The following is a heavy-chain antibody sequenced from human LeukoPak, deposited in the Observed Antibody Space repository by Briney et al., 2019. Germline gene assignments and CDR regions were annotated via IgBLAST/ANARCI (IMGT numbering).Heavy chain of an antibody. J-gene: IGHJ4*02. CDR1: GFTFSSYE. Sequence: HGGSLRLSCAAPGFTFSSYEMNWVRQAPGKGLGWVSYISGSGRTMSYADSVKGRFTISRDNAKNSLYLQMNSLRVEDTAVYHCARGGLYGYDVFDYWGQGTLVTVSS. D-gene: IGHD5-12*01. V-gene: IGHV3-48*03. CDR2: ISGSGRTM. CDR3: ARGGLYGYDVFDY.